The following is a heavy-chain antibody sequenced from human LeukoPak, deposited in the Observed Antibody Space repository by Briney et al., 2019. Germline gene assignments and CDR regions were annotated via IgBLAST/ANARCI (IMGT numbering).Heavy chain of an antibody. V-gene: IGHV4-61*02. Sequence: PSETLSLTCTVSGGSISSGRYFWSWIRQPAGKGLEWIGRIDNSGTTNYNPSLKSRVTISEDTSKNQFSLKLSSVTAADTAVYYCARWAIAARPWGYYFDYWGQGTLVTVSS. CDR3: ARWAIAARPWGYYFDY. D-gene: IGHD6-6*01. J-gene: IGHJ4*02. CDR2: IDNSGTT. CDR1: GGSISSGRYF.